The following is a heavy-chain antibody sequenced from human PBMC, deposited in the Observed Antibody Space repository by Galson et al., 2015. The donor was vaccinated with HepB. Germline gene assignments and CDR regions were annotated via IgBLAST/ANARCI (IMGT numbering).Heavy chain of an antibody. J-gene: IGHJ4*02. Sequence: QSGAEVKKPGESLKISCKGSGYSFTSYWIGWVRQMPGKGLEWMGIIYPGDSDTRYSPSFQGQVTISADKSISTAYLQWSSLKASDTAMYYCARQPRPLRGVIPVSEDYWGQGTLVTVSS. D-gene: IGHD3-10*01. CDR2: IYPGDSDT. CDR1: GYSFTSYW. CDR3: ARQPRPLRGVIPVSEDY. V-gene: IGHV5-51*01.